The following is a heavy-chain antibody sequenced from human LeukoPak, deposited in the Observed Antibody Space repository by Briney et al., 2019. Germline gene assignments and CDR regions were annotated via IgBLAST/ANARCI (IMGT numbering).Heavy chain of an antibody. Sequence: SETLSLTCTVSGGSISSYYWSWLRQPPGKGLEWIGYIYYSGSTNYNPSLKSRVTISVDTSKNQFSLKLSSVTAEDTAIYYCARDNSVGDNAWWFDPWGQGTLVTVSS. CDR3: ARDNSVGDNAWWFDP. D-gene: IGHD1-26*01. CDR2: IYYSGST. V-gene: IGHV4-59*01. J-gene: IGHJ5*02. CDR1: GGSISSYY.